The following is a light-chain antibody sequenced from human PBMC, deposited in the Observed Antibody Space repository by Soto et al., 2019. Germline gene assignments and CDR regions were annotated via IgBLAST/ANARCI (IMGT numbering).Light chain of an antibody. CDR3: MQGTHFPPT. V-gene: IGKV2-30*01. CDR2: KVS. J-gene: IGKJ1*01. Sequence: DVVMTQSPLSLPVTLGQPASISCRSSQSLIYSDGIAYLNWFHQRPGQSPRRLIYKVSNRDSGVPDRFRGGGSGTDFTLTISRVEAEDDGVYYCMQGTHFPPTFGRGTKVEI. CDR1: QSLIYSDGIAY.